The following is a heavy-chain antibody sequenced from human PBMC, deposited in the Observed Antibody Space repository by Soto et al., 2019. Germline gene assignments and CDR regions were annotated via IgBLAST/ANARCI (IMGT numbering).Heavy chain of an antibody. D-gene: IGHD3-3*01. CDR1: GGTFSSYA. CDR3: ARDGITIFGVVIIHYYYGMDV. Sequence: PGASVKVSCKASGGTFSSYAISWVRQAPGQGLEWMGGIIPIFGTANYAQKFQGRVTITADESTSTAYMELSSLRSEDMAVYYCARDGITIFGVVIIHYYYGMDVWGQGTTVTVSS. V-gene: IGHV1-69*13. J-gene: IGHJ6*02. CDR2: IIPIFGTA.